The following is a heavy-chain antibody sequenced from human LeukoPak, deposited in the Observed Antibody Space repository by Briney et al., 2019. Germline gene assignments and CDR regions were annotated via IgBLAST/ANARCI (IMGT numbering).Heavy chain of an antibody. CDR3: ARSYSLPEY. CDR1: GLTFSSFA. V-gene: IGHV3-30*04. Sequence: GSSLRLSCAASGLTFSSFAMHWVRQAPGKGLEWVAFISYVARDTYYGDSVKGRFTVSRDNSKDMVYLQMNSLTTADTAVYYCARSYSLPEYWGQGTLVTVSS. CDR2: ISYVARDT. D-gene: IGHD1-26*01. J-gene: IGHJ4*02.